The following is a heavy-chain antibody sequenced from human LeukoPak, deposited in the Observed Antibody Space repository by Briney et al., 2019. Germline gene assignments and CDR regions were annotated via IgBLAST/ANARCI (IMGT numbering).Heavy chain of an antibody. CDR2: IYYSGST. CDR3: ARVYYYDSSGQIGP. J-gene: IGHJ4*02. V-gene: IGHV4-59*08. Sequence: NPSETLSLTCTVSGGSISSYYWSWIRQPPGKGLEWIGYIYYSGSTNYNPSLKSRVTISVDTSKNQFSLKLSSVTAADTAVYYCARVYYYDSSGQIGPWGQGTLVTVSS. CDR1: GGSISSYY. D-gene: IGHD3-22*01.